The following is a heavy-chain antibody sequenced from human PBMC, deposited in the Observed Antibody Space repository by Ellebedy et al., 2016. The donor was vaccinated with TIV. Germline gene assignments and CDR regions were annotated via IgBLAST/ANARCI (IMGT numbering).Heavy chain of an antibody. CDR1: GFTLSTYW. V-gene: IGHV3-7*01. J-gene: IGHJ6*02. D-gene: IGHD3-10*01. Sequence: GGSLRLXXVASGFTLSTYWMHWVRQAPGKGLEWVANIKEDGSTKYYVDSVKGRFTISRDNAKNSLYLQMNSLRAEDTAVYYCARERMVRGVTYSAYHGMDVWGQGTTVTVSS. CDR3: ARERMVRGVTYSAYHGMDV. CDR2: IKEDGSTK.